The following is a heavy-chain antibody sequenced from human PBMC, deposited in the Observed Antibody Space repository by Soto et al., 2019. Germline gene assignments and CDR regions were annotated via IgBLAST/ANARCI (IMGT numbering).Heavy chain of an antibody. J-gene: IGHJ6*02. Sequence: QVQLVQSGAEVKKPGSSVKVSCKASGGTFSSYTISWVRQAPGQGLEWMGRIIPILGIANYAQKFQGRVTITADKYTSTAYMELSSLRSEDTAVYYCARAVVVVAATRANYYYYGMDVWGQGTTVTVSS. D-gene: IGHD2-15*01. CDR1: GGTFSSYT. V-gene: IGHV1-69*02. CDR3: ARAVVVVAATRANYYYYGMDV. CDR2: IIPILGIA.